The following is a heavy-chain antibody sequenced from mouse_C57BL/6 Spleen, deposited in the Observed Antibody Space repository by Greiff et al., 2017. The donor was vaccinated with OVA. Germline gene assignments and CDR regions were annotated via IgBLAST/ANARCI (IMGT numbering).Heavy chain of an antibody. CDR1: GYTFTSYW. J-gene: IGHJ2*01. CDR2: IYPGSGST. D-gene: IGHD2-4*01. Sequence: QVQLKQPGAELVKPGASVKMSCKASGYTFTSYWITWVKQRPGQGLEWIGDIYPGSGSTNYNEKFKSKATLTVDTSSSTAYMQLSSLTSEDSAVYYCARGNKIYYDYDYWGQGTTLTVSS. V-gene: IGHV1-55*01. CDR3: ARGNKIYYDYDY.